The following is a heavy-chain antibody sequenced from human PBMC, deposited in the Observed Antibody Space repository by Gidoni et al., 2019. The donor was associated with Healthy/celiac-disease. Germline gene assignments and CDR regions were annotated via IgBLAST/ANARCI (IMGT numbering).Heavy chain of an antibody. CDR2: IYWNDDK. J-gene: IGHJ4*02. CDR1: GFSLSTSGVG. Sequence: QITLKESGPTLVKPTQTLTLTCTFSGFSLSTSGVGVGWIRQPPGKALEWLALIYWNDDKRYSPSLKSRLTITKDTSKNQVVLTMTNMDPVDTATYYCAHRQGRVAYIAADYFDYWGQGTLVTVSS. D-gene: IGHD6-6*01. V-gene: IGHV2-5*01. CDR3: AHRQGRVAYIAADYFDY.